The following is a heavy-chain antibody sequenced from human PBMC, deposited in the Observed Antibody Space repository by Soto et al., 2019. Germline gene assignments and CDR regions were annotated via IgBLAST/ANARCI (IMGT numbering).Heavy chain of an antibody. Sequence: GGSLRLSCAASGFTFSNAWMSWVRQAPGKGLEWVGRIKSKTDGGTTDYAAPVKGIFTISRDDSKYTLYLQMNSLKTEDTDVYYRTTDPLVVITPFDIWGQGTMVTVSS. V-gene: IGHV3-15*01. CDR1: GFTFSNAW. CDR2: IKSKTDGGTT. CDR3: TTDPLVVITPFDI. D-gene: IGHD3-22*01. J-gene: IGHJ3*02.